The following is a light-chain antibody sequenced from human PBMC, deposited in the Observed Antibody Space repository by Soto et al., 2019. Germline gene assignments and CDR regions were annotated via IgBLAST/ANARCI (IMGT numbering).Light chain of an antibody. V-gene: IGLV2-14*01. J-gene: IGLJ2*01. Sequence: QSALTQPASVSGSPGQSITISCTGTSSDVGGYNYVSWYQQHPGKAPKFMIYEVSNRPSGVSNRFSGSKSGNTASQTISGLQAEDEADYYCSSYTSSSTVAFGGGTKLTVL. CDR3: SSYTSSSTVA. CDR1: SSDVGGYNY. CDR2: EVS.